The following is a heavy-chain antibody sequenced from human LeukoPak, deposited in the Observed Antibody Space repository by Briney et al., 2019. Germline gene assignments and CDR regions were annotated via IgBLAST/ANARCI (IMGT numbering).Heavy chain of an antibody. D-gene: IGHD4-23*01. V-gene: IGHV4-4*07. CDR1: GDSMRSFY. CDR3: ARHGDGGNVDAFDI. CDR2: IHTSGTT. J-gene: IGHJ3*02. Sequence: SETLSLTCTVSGDSMRSFYWSFIRQPAGKGLEWIGRIHTSGTTWYNASLKSRVAMSVDTSKNQFSLKLSSVTAADTAVYYCARHGDGGNVDAFDIWGQGTMVTVSS.